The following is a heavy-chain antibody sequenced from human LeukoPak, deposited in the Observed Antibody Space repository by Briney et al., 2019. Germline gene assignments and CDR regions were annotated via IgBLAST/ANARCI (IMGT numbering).Heavy chain of an antibody. Sequence: GGSLRLSCAASGFIFSNSWMNWVRQAPGKGLEWVANINQDGSDQYYVDSVKGRFTISRDNAKNSLYLQMNSLRAEDTAVYCCARTTVTAGRTNWFDPWGQGTLVIVSS. D-gene: IGHD4-17*01. CDR3: ARTTVTAGRTNWFDP. V-gene: IGHV3-7*01. J-gene: IGHJ5*02. CDR2: INQDGSDQ. CDR1: GFIFSNSW.